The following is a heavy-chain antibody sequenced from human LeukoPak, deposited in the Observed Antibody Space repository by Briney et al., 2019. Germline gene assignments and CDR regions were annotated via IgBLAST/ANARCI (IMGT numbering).Heavy chain of an antibody. V-gene: IGHV4-39*01. CDR1: GGSISSTKFC. D-gene: IGHD1-26*01. Sequence: SETLSLTCTVSGGSISSTKFCWGWVRQPPGKGLEWIGSVHYSGSTFYNPSLKSRVTISVDTSKNQFSLKLSSVTAADTAVYYCARLGATGGYYYYYYMDVWGKGSTVTVSS. CDR2: VHYSGST. J-gene: IGHJ6*03. CDR3: ARLGATGGYYYYYYMDV.